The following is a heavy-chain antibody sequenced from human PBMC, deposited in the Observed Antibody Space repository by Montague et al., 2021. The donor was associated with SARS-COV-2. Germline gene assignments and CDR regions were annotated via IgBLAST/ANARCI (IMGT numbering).Heavy chain of an antibody. CDR1: GYSIDSGGYF. Sequence: TLSLTCTVSGYSIDSGGYFWSWIRQHPGKGLEWIGFIYYSGSADYNPSLESRVSISVDRSKNQFSLKLSSVTAADTVVYYCARIFCGGDCDGSGVFDIWGQGTMVTVSS. V-gene: IGHV4-31*03. CDR3: ARIFCGGDCDGSGVFDI. J-gene: IGHJ3*02. D-gene: IGHD2-21*02. CDR2: IYYSGSA.